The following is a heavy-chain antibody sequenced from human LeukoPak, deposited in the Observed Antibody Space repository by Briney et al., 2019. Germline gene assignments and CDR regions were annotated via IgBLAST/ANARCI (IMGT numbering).Heavy chain of an antibody. CDR1: GFPFSSYA. CDR2: VSGSGGDT. V-gene: IGHV3-23*01. J-gene: IGHJ4*02. CDR3: AKSDYYDSSGHPSSFEY. D-gene: IGHD3-22*01. Sequence: GGSLRLSCAASGFPFSSYAMSWVRQGPGKGLEWVSAVSGSGGDTYYAASVKGRFTIPRDNSKNTLYLQMNSLRAEDTAVYYCAKSDYYDSSGHPSSFEYWGQGTLVTVSS.